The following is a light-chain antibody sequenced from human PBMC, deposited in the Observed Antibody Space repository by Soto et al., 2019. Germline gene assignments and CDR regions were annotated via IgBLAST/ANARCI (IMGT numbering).Light chain of an antibody. CDR2: AAS. J-gene: IGKJ2*02. CDR1: QAIRTA. V-gene: IGKV1-6*01. Sequence: AIQLTQSPSSLSASVGDSVTITCRASQAIRTALGWYQQKPGKAPKLLIYAASTLQGGVPPRFSGSGSGTDFTLTISSLQPEDFATYYCLLYSSYFCAFAQGTKLEIK. CDR3: LLYSSYFCA.